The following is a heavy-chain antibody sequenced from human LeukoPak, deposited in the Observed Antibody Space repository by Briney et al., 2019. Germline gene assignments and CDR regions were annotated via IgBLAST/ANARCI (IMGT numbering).Heavy chain of an antibody. CDR3: ARHYYGSGSYYKGAFDI. D-gene: IGHD3-10*01. V-gene: IGHV3-11*01. J-gene: IGHJ3*02. CDR1: GFTFSDYY. CDR2: ISSSGSTI. Sequence: GGSLRLSCAASGFTFSDYYMSWIRQAPGKGLEWVSYISSSGSTIYYADSVKGRFTISRDNAKNSLYLQMNSLRTEDTAVYYCARHYYGSGSYYKGAFDIWGQGTMVTVSS.